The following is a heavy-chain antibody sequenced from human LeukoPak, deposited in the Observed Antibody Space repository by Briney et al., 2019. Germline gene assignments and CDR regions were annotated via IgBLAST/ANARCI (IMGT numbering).Heavy chain of an antibody. J-gene: IGHJ4*02. D-gene: IGHD3-16*01. CDR1: GGSFSGYY. V-gene: IGHV4-34*01. CDR2: INHSGST. CDR3: ARGDREPRKRHTYNYLYPTRTFDY. Sequence: SETLSLTCAVYGGSFSGYYWSWIRQPPGKGLEWIGEINHSGSTNYNPSLKSRVTISVDTSKNQFSLKLSSVTAADTAVYYCARGDREPRKRHTYNYLYPTRTFDYWGQGTLVTVSS.